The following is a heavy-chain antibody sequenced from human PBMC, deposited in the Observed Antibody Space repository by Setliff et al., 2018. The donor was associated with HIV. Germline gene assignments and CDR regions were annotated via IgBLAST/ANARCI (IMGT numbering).Heavy chain of an antibody. D-gene: IGHD6-13*01. J-gene: IGHJ6*02. CDR2: IYNSGST. CDR3: ARRPYSSSWTGVYYYYYGMDV. CDR1: GGSISSSSYS. Sequence: SETLSLTCSVSGGSISSSSYSWGWIRQPPGKGLEYIGSIYNSGSTYYNPSLMSRVTISVDTSKSQFSLKLSSVTAADTAVYYCARRPYSSSWTGVYYYYYGMDVWGQGTTVTVSS. V-gene: IGHV4-39*07.